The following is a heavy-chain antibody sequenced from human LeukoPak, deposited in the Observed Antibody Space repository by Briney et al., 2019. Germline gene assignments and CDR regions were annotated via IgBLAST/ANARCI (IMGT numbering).Heavy chain of an antibody. Sequence: PGGSLRLSCAASGFTFSSYAMSWVRQAPGKGLEWVSAISGSGGSTYYADSVKGRFTISRDNSKNTLYLQMNSLRAEDTAVYYCAKEGGKGIAARLDAFDIWGQGTMVTASS. V-gene: IGHV3-23*01. J-gene: IGHJ3*02. CDR3: AKEGGKGIAARLDAFDI. CDR2: ISGSGGST. D-gene: IGHD6-6*01. CDR1: GFTFSSYA.